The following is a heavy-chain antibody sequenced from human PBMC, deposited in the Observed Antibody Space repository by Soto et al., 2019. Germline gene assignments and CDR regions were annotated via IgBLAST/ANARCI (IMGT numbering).Heavy chain of an antibody. CDR3: ARVLLGRGNWFDP. J-gene: IGHJ5*02. D-gene: IGHD1-1*01. CDR1: GGSFSGYY. V-gene: IGHV4-34*01. Sequence: SETLSLTCAVYGGSFSGYYWSWIRQPPGKGLEWIGEINHSGSTNYNPSLKSRVTISVDTSKNQFSLKLSSVTAADTAVYYCARVLLGRGNWFDPWGQGTLVTVSS. CDR2: INHSGST.